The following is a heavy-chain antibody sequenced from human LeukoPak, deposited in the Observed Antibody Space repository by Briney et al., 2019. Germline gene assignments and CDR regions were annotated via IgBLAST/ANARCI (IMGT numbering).Heavy chain of an antibody. CDR1: GXSISSGDYC. CDR2: IYYSGST. D-gene: IGHD4-17*01. Sequence: PSQTLSLTCTVSGXSISSGDYCWSWIRQPPGKGLEWIGYIYYSGSTYYNPSLQSRVIISVDTSKNQFSLKLTSVTAADTAVYYCARALYSMTTVTTEYWFDYWGQGTLVTVSS. CDR3: ARALYSMTTVTTEYWFDY. V-gene: IGHV4-30-4*01. J-gene: IGHJ4*02.